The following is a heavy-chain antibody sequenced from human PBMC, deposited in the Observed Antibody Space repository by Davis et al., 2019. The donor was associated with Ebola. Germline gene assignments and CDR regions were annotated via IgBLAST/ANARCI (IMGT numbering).Heavy chain of an antibody. CDR1: GYTFTGYD. V-gene: IGHV1-2*06. D-gene: IGHD3-22*01. CDR2: INPNSGGT. Sequence: AASVKVSCKASGYTFTGYDINWVRQATGQGLEWMGRINPNSGGTNYAQKFQGRVTMTRDTSISTAYMELSRLRSDDTAVYYCARSGDSSGYSTNYFDYWGQGTLVTVSS. J-gene: IGHJ4*02. CDR3: ARSGDSSGYSTNYFDY.